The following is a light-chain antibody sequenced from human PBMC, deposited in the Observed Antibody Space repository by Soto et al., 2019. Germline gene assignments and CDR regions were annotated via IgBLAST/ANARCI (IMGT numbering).Light chain of an antibody. CDR3: HQYHNFPRT. V-gene: IGKV1-5*03. CDR1: QSINGW. CDR2: QAS. Sequence: IQLTQSPSTLSASVGDRVTITCRASQSINGWLAWYQQKPGQAPNLIIYQASNLESGFQPRFSGSRSGTEFTLTVSSLQPDDFATYYCHQYHNFPRTFGQGTKVDIK. J-gene: IGKJ1*01.